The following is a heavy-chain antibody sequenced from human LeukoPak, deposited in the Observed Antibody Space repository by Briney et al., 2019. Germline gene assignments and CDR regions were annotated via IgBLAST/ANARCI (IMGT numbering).Heavy chain of an antibody. CDR2: ISGSGGST. CDR3: AKDPDGWAGGYYYYYYGTDV. J-gene: IGHJ6*02. V-gene: IGHV3-23*01. Sequence: GGSLRLSCAASGFTFSSYAMSWVRQAPGKGLEWVSAISGSGGSTYYADSVKGRFTISRENAKNTLYLQMNSLRDEDTAVYYCAKDPDGWAGGYYYYYYGTDVWGQGTTVTVSS. CDR1: GFTFSSYA. D-gene: IGHD5-24*01.